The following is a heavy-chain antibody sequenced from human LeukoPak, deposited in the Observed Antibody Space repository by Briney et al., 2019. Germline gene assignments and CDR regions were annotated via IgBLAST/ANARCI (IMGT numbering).Heavy chain of an antibody. V-gene: IGHV1-2*02. CDR1: GYTFTDYY. Sequence: ASVKVSCKTSGYTFTDYYIHWMRQAPGQGLEWMGWINSNSGGTSYAQKFQGRATLTRDTPTRTAFMELNRLTSDDTAVYYCARTSIAARRADFDYWGQGTVVTVSS. CDR3: ARTSIAARRADFDY. CDR2: INSNSGGT. D-gene: IGHD6-6*01. J-gene: IGHJ4*02.